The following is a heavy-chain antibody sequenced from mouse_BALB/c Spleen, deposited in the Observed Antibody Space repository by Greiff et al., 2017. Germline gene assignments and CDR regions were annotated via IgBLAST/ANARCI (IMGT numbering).Heavy chain of an antibody. CDR2: INPSTGYT. Sequence: QVQLQESGAELAKPGASVKMSCKASGYTFTSYWMHWVKQRPGQGLEWIGYINPSTGYTEYNQKFKDKATLTADKSSSTAYMQLSSLTSEDSAVYYCARGGGLRSWFAYWGQGTLVTVSA. V-gene: IGHV1-7*01. CDR1: GYTFTSYW. J-gene: IGHJ3*01. CDR3: ARGGGLRSWFAY. D-gene: IGHD2-4*01.